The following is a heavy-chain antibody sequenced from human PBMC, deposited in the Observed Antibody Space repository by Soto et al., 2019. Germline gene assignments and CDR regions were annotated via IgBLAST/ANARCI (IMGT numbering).Heavy chain of an antibody. CDR3: ARASGDY. D-gene: IGHD3-10*01. J-gene: IGHJ4*02. CDR1: GFTFSSYA. CDR2: ISYDGSNK. Sequence: QVQLVESGGGVVQPGRSLRLSCAASGFTFSSYAMHWVRQAPGKGLEWVAVISYDGSNKYYADSVKGRFTISSDNSKNTLYLQMNSLRAEDTAVYYCARASGDYWGQGTLVTVSS. V-gene: IGHV3-30-3*01.